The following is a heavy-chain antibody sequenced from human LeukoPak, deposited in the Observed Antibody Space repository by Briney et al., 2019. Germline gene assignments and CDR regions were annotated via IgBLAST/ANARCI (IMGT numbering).Heavy chain of an antibody. CDR1: GFTVSSNY. D-gene: IGHD5-24*01. CDR2: IYSGGST. V-gene: IGHV3-53*01. CDR3: ARDGNRDGFNLYDY. Sequence: PGGSLRLSCAASGFTVSSNYMSWVRQAPGKGLEWVSVIYSGGSTYYADSVKGRFTISRDNSKNTLYLQMNSLRAEDTAVYYCARDGNRDGFNLYDYWPQGTLVSVS. J-gene: IGHJ4*02.